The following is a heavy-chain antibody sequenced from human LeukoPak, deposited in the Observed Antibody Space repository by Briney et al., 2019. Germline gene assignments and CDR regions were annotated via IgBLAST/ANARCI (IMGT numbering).Heavy chain of an antibody. D-gene: IGHD1-26*01. CDR1: GFTFSSYA. Sequence: GGSLRLSCAASGFTFSSYAMSWVRQAPGKGLEWVSAISGSGGSTYYADSVKGRFTISRDNSKNTLYLQMNGLRAEDTAVYYCAKAGGWELRGRAFDYWGQGTLVTVSS. V-gene: IGHV3-23*01. CDR3: AKAGGWELRGRAFDY. J-gene: IGHJ4*02. CDR2: ISGSGGST.